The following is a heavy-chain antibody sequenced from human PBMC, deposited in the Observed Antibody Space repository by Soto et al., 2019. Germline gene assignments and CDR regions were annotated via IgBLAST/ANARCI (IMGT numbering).Heavy chain of an antibody. V-gene: IGHV1-69*12. CDR3: VRVVAIPGYPDN. CDR1: GGTFSRYA. J-gene: IGHJ4*02. Sequence: QVQLVQSGAEVRQPASSVKVSCKTSGGTFSRYAISWVRQAPGQGLEWMGGIVPIVDTSTYAQKFQGRVTITADESTSTFYMELSSLRSDDTAVYYCVRVVAIPGYPDNWGQGTLVTVSS. CDR2: IVPIVDTS. D-gene: IGHD5-12*01.